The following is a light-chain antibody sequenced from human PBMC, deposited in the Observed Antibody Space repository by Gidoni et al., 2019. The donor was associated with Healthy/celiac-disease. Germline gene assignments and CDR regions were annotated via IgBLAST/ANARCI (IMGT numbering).Light chain of an antibody. CDR1: QSLLQSNGYNY. V-gene: IGKV2-28*01. Sequence: EIVMTQSPLSLPVTPGEPASISCRSSQSLLQSNGYNYLDWYLQKPGQSPQLLIYLGSHRASGVPDRFSGSGSGTDFTLKISRVEAEDVGVYYCMQALQTPMYTFGQXTKLEIK. CDR2: LGS. CDR3: MQALQTPMYT. J-gene: IGKJ2*01.